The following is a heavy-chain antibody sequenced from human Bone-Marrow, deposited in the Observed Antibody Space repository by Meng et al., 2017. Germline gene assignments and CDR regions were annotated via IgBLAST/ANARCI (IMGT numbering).Heavy chain of an antibody. CDR3: SGHVDY. V-gene: IGHV3-15*01. CDR1: GFTFSNAW. CDR2: MKSNVDGGTV. J-gene: IGHJ4*01. Sequence: GQLVESWGGFVKPGWSLRLSCAACGFTFSNAWMTWVRQAPGKGLEWIGRMKSNVDGGTVDYAAAVKGRFFISRDDSENTFYLQMNSLKTEDTAVYYCSGHVDYWGHGTLVTVSS.